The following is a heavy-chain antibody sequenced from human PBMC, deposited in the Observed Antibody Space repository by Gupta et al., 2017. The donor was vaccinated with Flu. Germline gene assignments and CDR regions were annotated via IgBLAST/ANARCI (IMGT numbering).Heavy chain of an antibody. Sequence: QVQLVQSGAEVTKPGASVKVSCKTSGYTFASYYIHRVRQAPGLGLEWMGIINHSGSSTNYAYKKQGRVTMTRDTSSSSVYMERSSLRAEDTAIYYCARYRFDGTSSSGWFDPWGQGTLVTVSS. CDR3: ARYRFDGTSSSGWFDP. CDR1: GYTFASYY. CDR2: INHSGSST. D-gene: IGHD5-24*01. V-gene: IGHV1-46*04. J-gene: IGHJ5*02.